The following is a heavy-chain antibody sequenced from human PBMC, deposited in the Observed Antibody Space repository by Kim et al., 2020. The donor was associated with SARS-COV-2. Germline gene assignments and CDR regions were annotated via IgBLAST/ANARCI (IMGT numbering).Heavy chain of an antibody. CDR1: GGSLSGYS. Sequence: SETLSLTCAVYGGSLSGYSWSWIRQPPGKGLEWVGVITHSGSTNYYPSLKSRVTISLDTSKNKSSLKPSSVTVADTAVYYYSRTSPNPTVFPDYCGQGT. CDR3: SRTSPNPTVFPDY. J-gene: IGHJ4*02. CDR2: ITHSGST. D-gene: IGHD4-17*01. V-gene: IGHV4-34*01.